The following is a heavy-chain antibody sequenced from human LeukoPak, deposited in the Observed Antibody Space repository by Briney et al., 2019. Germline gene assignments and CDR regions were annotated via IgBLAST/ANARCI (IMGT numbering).Heavy chain of an antibody. D-gene: IGHD3-22*01. CDR2: IYSGGST. CDR3: AREHYYDSSGYGTLGY. CDR1: GFTVSSNY. V-gene: IGHV3-66*01. J-gene: IGHJ4*02. Sequence: PGGSLRLSCAASGFTVSSNYMSWVCQAPGKGLEWVSVIYSGGSTYYADSVKGRFTISRDNSKNTLYLQMNSLRAEDTAVYYCAREHYYDSSGYGTLGYWGQGTLVTVSS.